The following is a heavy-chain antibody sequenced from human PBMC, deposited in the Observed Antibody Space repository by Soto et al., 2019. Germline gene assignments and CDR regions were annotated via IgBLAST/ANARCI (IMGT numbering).Heavy chain of an antibody. CDR3: ARVYSGYDGGYYYYMDV. J-gene: IGHJ6*03. Sequence: EVQLVESGGGLVQPGGSLRLSCAASGFTVSSNYMTWVRQTPGKGLEWVSVIQGGGSTYHADSVRGRFTISRHNSENTLYLQMNSLRAEDTAVYYCARVYSGYDGGYYYYMDVWGKGTTVTVSS. V-gene: IGHV3-53*04. CDR2: IQGGGST. CDR1: GFTVSSNY. D-gene: IGHD5-12*01.